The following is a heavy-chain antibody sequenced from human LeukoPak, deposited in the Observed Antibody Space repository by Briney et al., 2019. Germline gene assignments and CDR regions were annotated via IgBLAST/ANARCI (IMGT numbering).Heavy chain of an antibody. V-gene: IGHV4-59*08. CDR1: GGSISSYY. CDR2: IYYSGST. Sequence: SETLSLTCTVPGGSISSYYWSWIRQPPGKGLEWIGYIYYSGSTNYNPSLKSRVTISVDTSKNQFSLKLSSVTAADTAVYYCARHETTPGSGWYNWFDPWGQGTLVTVSS. CDR3: ARHETTPGSGWYNWFDP. J-gene: IGHJ5*02. D-gene: IGHD6-19*01.